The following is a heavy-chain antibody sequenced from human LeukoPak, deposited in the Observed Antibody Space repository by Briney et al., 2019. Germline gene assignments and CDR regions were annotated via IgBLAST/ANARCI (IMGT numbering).Heavy chain of an antibody. CDR1: GFTFSSYA. D-gene: IGHD6-13*01. Sequence: GGSLRLSCAASGFTFSSYAMSCVRQAPGKGLEWVSTISSSGGSTYYADSVKGRFTISRDNSKNTLYLQMNSLRAEDTAVYYCAKGRSGSSWLFDSWGQGTLVTVSS. V-gene: IGHV3-23*01. J-gene: IGHJ4*02. CDR2: ISSSGGST. CDR3: AKGRSGSSWLFDS.